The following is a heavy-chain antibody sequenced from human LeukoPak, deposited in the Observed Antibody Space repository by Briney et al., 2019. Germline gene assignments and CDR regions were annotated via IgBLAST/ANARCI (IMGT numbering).Heavy chain of an antibody. V-gene: IGHV4-59*12. CDR1: GASISSYY. J-gene: IGHJ4*02. D-gene: IGHD4-17*01. Sequence: SETLFLNCTVSGASISSYYWSWIRQPPGKGLEWIGDIYYSGSIKYNPSIKSRVTMSVDTSKNQFSLKLSSVTAADTAVYYCARVHGDLASGYFDYWGQGTLVTVSS. CDR2: IYYSGSI. CDR3: ARVHGDLASGYFDY.